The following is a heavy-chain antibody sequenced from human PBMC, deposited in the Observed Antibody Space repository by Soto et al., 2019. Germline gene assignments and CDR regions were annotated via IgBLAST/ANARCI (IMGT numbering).Heavy chain of an antibody. CDR1: GFIFTNYA. D-gene: IGHD5-12*01. Sequence: ETLSRSCAASGFIFTNYAMNWVRQAPGKGLEWVSVIGGRGNSAYYADSVQGRFTISRDNSKNTLSLQMSSLTADDTAIYYCVREGRGSFDFWGRGTMVTVSS. V-gene: IGHV3-23*01. CDR3: VREGRGSFDF. J-gene: IGHJ3*01. CDR2: IGGRGNSA.